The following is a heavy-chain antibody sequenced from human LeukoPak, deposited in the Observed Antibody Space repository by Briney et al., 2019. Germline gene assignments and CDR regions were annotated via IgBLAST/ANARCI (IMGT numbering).Heavy chain of an antibody. D-gene: IGHD2-21*01. V-gene: IGHV3-74*01. CDR2: IKSDGSST. J-gene: IGHJ4*02. Sequence: GGSLRLSCAASGFTFSSYWMHWVRQAPGKGLVWVSRIKSDGSSTNYADSVKGRFTISRDNAKNTLYLQMNSLRAEDTAVYYCARVGMISYSIDYWGQGTLVTVSS. CDR3: ARVGMISYSIDY. CDR1: GFTFSSYW.